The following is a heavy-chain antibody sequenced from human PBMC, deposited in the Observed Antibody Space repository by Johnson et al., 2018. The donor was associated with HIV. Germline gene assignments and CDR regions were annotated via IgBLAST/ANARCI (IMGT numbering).Heavy chain of an antibody. Sequence: QVQLVESGGGVVQPGRSLRLSCAASGFTFSNFAMHWVRQAPGKGLEWVVVISYDGSNKYYADSVKGRFTISRDNSKNTLYLQMNSLRAEDTAVYYCAREAYCSGGSCYDAFDIWGQGTMVTVSS. CDR1: GFTFSNFA. CDR3: AREAYCSGGSCYDAFDI. D-gene: IGHD2-15*01. V-gene: IGHV3-30*14. CDR2: ISYDGSNK. J-gene: IGHJ3*02.